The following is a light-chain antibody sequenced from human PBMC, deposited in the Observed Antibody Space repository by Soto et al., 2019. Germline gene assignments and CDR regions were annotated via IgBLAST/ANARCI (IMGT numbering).Light chain of an antibody. CDR3: QAYDYSLTAFV. J-gene: IGLJ3*02. Sequence: QSVLTQPPSVSGAPGQRVTISCTGTNSNLGAGCDVHWYQQLPGAAPNLVIFGNRNRPSGVPERFSGSKSGTSASLAITWLQAEDEADYYCQAYDYSLTAFVFGGVTKLTVL. CDR1: NSNLGAGCD. V-gene: IGLV1-40*01. CDR2: GNR.